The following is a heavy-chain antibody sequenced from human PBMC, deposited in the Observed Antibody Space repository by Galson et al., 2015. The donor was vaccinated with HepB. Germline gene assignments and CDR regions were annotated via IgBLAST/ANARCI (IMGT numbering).Heavy chain of an antibody. CDR3: ARVSAATTAEYFQH. V-gene: IGHV3-30-3*01. CDR2: ISYDGSNK. Sequence: SLRLSCAASGFTFSSYAMHWVRQAPGKGLEWVAVISYDGSNKYYADSVKGRFTISRDNSKNTLYLQMNSLRAEDTAVYYCARVSAATTAEYFQHWGQGTLVTVSS. D-gene: IGHD6-13*01. CDR1: GFTFSSYA. J-gene: IGHJ1*01.